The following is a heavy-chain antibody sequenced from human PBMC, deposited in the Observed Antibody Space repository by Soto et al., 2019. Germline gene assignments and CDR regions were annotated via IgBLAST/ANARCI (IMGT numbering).Heavy chain of an antibody. Sequence: EVQLLESGGGLVQPGGSLRLSCAASGFTFSTYAMSWVRQAPGKGLEWVSAISGGRSGTYYADSVRGRFTLSRDDSTNTLYLQMNSLRAEDTAIYYCAKGSLGYCSGVICYFLFDFWGQGTLVTVSS. D-gene: IGHD2-15*01. J-gene: IGHJ4*02. V-gene: IGHV3-23*01. CDR3: AKGSLGYCSGVICYFLFDF. CDR1: GFTFSTYA. CDR2: ISGGRSGT.